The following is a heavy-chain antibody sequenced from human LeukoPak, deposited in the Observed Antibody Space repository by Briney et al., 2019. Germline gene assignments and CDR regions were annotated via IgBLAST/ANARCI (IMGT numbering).Heavy chain of an antibody. J-gene: IGHJ6*01. CDR3: AIDTLGANVGGLDV. V-gene: IGHV1-69*13. CDR1: AGTFISYA. Sequence: SAQISCKASAGTFISYAISWVRRAPGHEREGLGGIIPIFGTTNYAQKFQGRVTNTADESTSTAYMELSRLRSEETAVYYCAIDTLGANVGGLDVSGEGTTVSVSS. CDR2: IIPIFGTT. D-gene: IGHD1-26*01.